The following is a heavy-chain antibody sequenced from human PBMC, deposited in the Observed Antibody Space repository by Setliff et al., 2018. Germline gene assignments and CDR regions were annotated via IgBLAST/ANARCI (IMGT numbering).Heavy chain of an antibody. CDR2: ISGGGGST. CDR3: ARAYYGTVNGYSSYYGLDV. CDR1: GFTFSSYA. Sequence: GGSLRRSCAASGFTFSSYAMSWVRQAPGKGLEWVSAISGGGGSTYYADSVKGRFTMSRDNAKNTLYLQMNSLRAEDTAVYYCARAYYGTVNGYSSYYGLDVWGQGTTVTVSS. V-gene: IGHV3-23*01. D-gene: IGHD3-9*01. J-gene: IGHJ6*02.